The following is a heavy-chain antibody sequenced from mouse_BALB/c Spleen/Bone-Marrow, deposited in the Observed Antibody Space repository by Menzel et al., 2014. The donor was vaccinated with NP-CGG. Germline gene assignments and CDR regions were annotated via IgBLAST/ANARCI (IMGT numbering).Heavy chain of an antibody. J-gene: IGHJ4*01. CDR3: ARQLGLYAMDY. D-gene: IGHD3-1*01. Sequence: GQLQQSEPELVKPGASVKISCKASGYAFSSSWMNWVKQRPGQGLEWIGRIYPGDGDTNYNGKFKGKATLTADKSSSTAYMQLSSLTSVDSAVYFCARQLGLYAMDYWGQGTSVTVSS. CDR2: IYPGDGDT. V-gene: IGHV1-82*01. CDR1: GYAFSSSW.